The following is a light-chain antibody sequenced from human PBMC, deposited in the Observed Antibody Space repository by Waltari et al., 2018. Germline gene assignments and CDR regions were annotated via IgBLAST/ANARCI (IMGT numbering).Light chain of an antibody. V-gene: IGKV3-20*01. CDR2: LAS. CDR3: QYYGSYT. J-gene: IGKJ2*01. Sequence: EIVLTQSPGTLSLSPGERATLSCRASQSVSSSYLAWYQQKPGQAPRLPMYLASSRATGIPDRFSGSGSGTDFTLTISRLEPEDFAVYYCQYYGSYTFGQGTKLAI. CDR1: QSVSSSY.